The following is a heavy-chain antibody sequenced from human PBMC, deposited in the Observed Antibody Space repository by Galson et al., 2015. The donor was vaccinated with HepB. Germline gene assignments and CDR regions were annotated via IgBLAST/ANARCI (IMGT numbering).Heavy chain of an antibody. CDR1: GYTFTTYD. CDR3: ARPGPYCSGGSCYHVYYYYGMNV. Sequence: SVKVSCKASGYTFTTYDINWARQATGQGLEWMGWMNPNSGNTGYVLKFQGRVTMTRNTSISTAYMELSSLRSEDTAVYYCARPGPYCSGGSCYHVYYYYGMNVWGQGTTVTVSS. J-gene: IGHJ6*02. CDR2: MNPNSGNT. D-gene: IGHD2-15*01. V-gene: IGHV1-8*01.